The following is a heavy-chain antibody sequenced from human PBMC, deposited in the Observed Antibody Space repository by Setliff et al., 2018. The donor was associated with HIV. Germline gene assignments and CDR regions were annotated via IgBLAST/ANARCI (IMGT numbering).Heavy chain of an antibody. CDR3: ARYNWNPLGYRFDY. Sequence: ASVKVSCKASATFTNVDIHWLRRATGQGLEWMGWMNPNSGVSGYGQKFQGRVTMTRDTSISTAYMELSSLTSEDTAVYYCARYNWNPLGYRFDYWGQGT. CDR1: ATFTNVD. V-gene: IGHV1-8*01. D-gene: IGHD1-20*01. J-gene: IGHJ4*02. CDR2: MNPNSGVS.